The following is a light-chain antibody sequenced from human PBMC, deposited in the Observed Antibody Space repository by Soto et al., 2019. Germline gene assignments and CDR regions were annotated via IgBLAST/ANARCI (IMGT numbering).Light chain of an antibody. V-gene: IGLV1-47*02. J-gene: IGLJ2*01. Sequence: QSAVTQPPSVSGTPGQRVTIFCSGRRSNIGSNLVYWYQQLPGTAPKLLIFSNDQRPSGVPDRFSGSRSGTSASLAISGLRSEDEGDYYCAAWDDSLIGVVFGGGTKLTVL. CDR1: RSNIGSNL. CDR3: AAWDDSLIGVV. CDR2: SND.